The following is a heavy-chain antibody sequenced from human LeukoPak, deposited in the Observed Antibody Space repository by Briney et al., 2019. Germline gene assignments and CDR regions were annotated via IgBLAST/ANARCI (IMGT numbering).Heavy chain of an antibody. CDR3: ARGQQGGSGSFNWFDP. J-gene: IGHJ5*02. Sequence: PSETLSLTCTVSGGSISSYYWSWIRQPAGKGLEWIGRIYISGSTNYNPSLKSRVTMSVDTSKNQFSLKLSSATAADTAVYYCARGQQGGSGSFNWFDPWGQGTLVTVSS. D-gene: IGHD3-10*01. CDR1: GGSISSYY. V-gene: IGHV4-4*07. CDR2: IYISGST.